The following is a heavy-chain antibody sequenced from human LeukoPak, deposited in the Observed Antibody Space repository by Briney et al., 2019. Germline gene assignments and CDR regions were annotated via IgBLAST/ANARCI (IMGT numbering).Heavy chain of an antibody. CDR2: LCGSGGIT. D-gene: IGHD3-3*01. CDR3: ARSYDFWSGCYISRSNWFDP. Sequence: GGSLRLSCAASGFTFSNHAMSWVPQAPGKGLGLVSALCGSGGITNYADSVKGRFTISRDNSKNTLYLPMYSLRAEDTAVYYCARSYDFWSGCYISRSNWFDPWGQGTLVTVSS. CDR1: GFTFSNHA. V-gene: IGHV3-23*01. J-gene: IGHJ5*02.